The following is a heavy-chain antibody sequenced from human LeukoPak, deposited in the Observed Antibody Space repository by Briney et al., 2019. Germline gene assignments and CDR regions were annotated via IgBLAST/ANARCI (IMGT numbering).Heavy chain of an antibody. J-gene: IGHJ4*02. CDR2: ISAYNGNT. V-gene: IGHV1-18*01. D-gene: IGHD3-10*01. CDR3: ARASAPLLWSELPVWGEFDY. CDR1: GYTFTSYG. Sequence: ASVKVSCKASGYTFTSYGISWVRQAPGQGLEWMGWISAYNGNTNYAQKLQGRVTMTTDTSTSTAYMELRSLRSDDTAVYYCARASAPLLWSELPVWGEFDYWGQGTLVTVSS.